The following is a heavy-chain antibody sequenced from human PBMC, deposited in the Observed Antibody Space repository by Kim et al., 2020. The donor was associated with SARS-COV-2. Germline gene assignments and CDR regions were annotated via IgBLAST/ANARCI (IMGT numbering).Heavy chain of an antibody. V-gene: IGHV3-21*01. Sequence: GVSLRLSCAASGFTFSSYSMNWVRQAPGKGLEWVSSISSSSSYIYYADSVKGRFTISRDNAKNSLYLQMNSLRAEDTAVYYCAREVVYYYGSVSGLDYWGQGTLVTVSS. CDR3: AREVVYYYGSVSGLDY. D-gene: IGHD3-10*01. J-gene: IGHJ4*02. CDR2: ISSSSSYI. CDR1: GFTFSSYS.